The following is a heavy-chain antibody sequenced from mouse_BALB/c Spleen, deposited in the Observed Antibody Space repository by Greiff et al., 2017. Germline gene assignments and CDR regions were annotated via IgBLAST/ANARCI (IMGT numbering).Heavy chain of an antibody. V-gene: IGHV2-2*02. Sequence: VKLVESGPGLVQPSQSLSITCTVSGFSLTSYGVHWVSQSPGKGLEWLGVIWSGGSTDYNAAFISRLSISKDNSKSQVFFKMNSQQANDTAIYYCARAYWDFDVWGAGTTVTVSS. J-gene: IGHJ1*01. CDR2: IWSGGST. CDR3: ARAYWDFDV. CDR1: GFSLTSYG.